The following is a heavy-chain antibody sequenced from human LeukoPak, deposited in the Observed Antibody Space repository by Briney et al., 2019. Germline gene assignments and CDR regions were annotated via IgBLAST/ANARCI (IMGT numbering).Heavy chain of an antibody. D-gene: IGHD6-19*01. CDR3: AREKQWQAKEDF. Sequence: GGSLRLSCAASGFTFSSYAMSWVRQAPGKGLEWVSAIAYVDDSTFYANTVKGRFTNSRDNSKSTVYLQMNSLQVGDTAVYYCAREKQWQAKEDFWGQGTLVTVSS. CDR2: IAYVDDST. CDR1: GFTFSSYA. J-gene: IGHJ4*02. V-gene: IGHV3-23*01.